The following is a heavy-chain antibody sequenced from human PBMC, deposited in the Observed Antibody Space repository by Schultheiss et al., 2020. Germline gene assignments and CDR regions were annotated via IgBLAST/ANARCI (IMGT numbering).Heavy chain of an antibody. Sequence: SQTLSLTCTVSGGSISSYYWSWIRQPAGKGLEWIGRIYTSGSTNYNPSLKSRVTISVDTSKNQFSLKLSSVTAADTAVYYCAILVVPNWFDPWGQGTLVTVSS. CDR2: IYTSGST. CDR3: AILVVPNWFDP. V-gene: IGHV4-4*07. CDR1: GGSISSYY. D-gene: IGHD2-15*01. J-gene: IGHJ5*02.